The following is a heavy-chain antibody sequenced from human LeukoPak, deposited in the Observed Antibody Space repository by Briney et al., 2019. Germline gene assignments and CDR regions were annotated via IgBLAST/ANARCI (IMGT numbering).Heavy chain of an antibody. CDR3: ARDRGFGQADV. Sequence: GGPLRLSCAAAGFTFSVYWMSGLRQAPGKGREWGANIKQDGGEKYYVDSVKGRSTIPRDNAKNSLYLQMNRLRAEETAVYYCARDRGFGQADVWGKGTTVTVSS. J-gene: IGHJ6*04. CDR1: GFTFSVYW. V-gene: IGHV3-7*01. CDR2: IKQDGGEK. D-gene: IGHD3-10*01.